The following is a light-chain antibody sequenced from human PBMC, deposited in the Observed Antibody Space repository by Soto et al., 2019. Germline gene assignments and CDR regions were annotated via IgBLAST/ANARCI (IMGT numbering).Light chain of an antibody. CDR3: RSYTSSSTIV. CDR1: SSDVGGYNY. V-gene: IGLV2-14*01. J-gene: IGLJ2*01. Sequence: QSVLTQPASVSGSPGQSITISCTATSSDVGGYNYVSWFQQYPGKAPKLMIYEVINRPSGVSNRFSGSKSGNTASLIISGLQAEDEADYYCRSYTSSSTIVFGGGTKVTVL. CDR2: EVI.